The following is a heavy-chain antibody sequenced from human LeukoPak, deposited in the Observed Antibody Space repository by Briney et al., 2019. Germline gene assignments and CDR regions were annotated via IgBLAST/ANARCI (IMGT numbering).Heavy chain of an antibody. V-gene: IGHV3-20*04. J-gene: IGHJ4*02. D-gene: IGHD6-13*01. CDR3: ARHLSASWYSLAY. Sequence: GGSLRLSCAVSGLSFDDYGMSWVRQAPGKGLEWVSGINWDGESTGYGDSVQGRFIIFRDNAENALYLQMNGLRAEDTAVYYCARHLSASWYSLAYWGRGTPVTVSS. CDR1: GLSFDDYG. CDR2: INWDGEST.